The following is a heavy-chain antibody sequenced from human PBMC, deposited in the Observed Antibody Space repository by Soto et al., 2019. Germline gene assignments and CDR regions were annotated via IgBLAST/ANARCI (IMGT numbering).Heavy chain of an antibody. D-gene: IGHD3-10*02. CDR3: ARLSSGNPRQTLDY. CDR1: GGSISSSSYY. CDR2: IYYSGST. V-gene: IGHV4-39*01. J-gene: IGHJ4*02. Sequence: PSETLSLTCTVSGGSISSSSYYWGWIRQPPGKGLEWIGSIYYSGSTYYNPSLKSRVTISVDTSKNQFSLKLSSVTAADTAVYYCARLSSGNPRQTLDYWGQGTLVTVSS.